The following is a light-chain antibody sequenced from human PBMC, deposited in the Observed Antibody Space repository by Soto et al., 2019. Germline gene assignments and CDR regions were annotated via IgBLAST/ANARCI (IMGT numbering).Light chain of an antibody. Sequence: DIQMTQSPSTLSGSVGDRVTITCRASRSVDLWLAWYQQKPGKAPKLLIYVASSLQSGVPSRFSGSGFGTDFTLTISDLQPEDFATYYCQQSYGTPVTFGQGTKVDIK. CDR1: RSVDLW. J-gene: IGKJ1*01. CDR2: VAS. V-gene: IGKV1-39*01. CDR3: QQSYGTPVT.